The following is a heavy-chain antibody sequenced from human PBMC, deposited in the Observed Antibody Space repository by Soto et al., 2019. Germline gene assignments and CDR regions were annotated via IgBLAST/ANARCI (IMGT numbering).Heavy chain of an antibody. Sequence: GESLKISCKGSGYSFTSYWIGWVRQMPGKGLEWMGIIYPGDSDTRYSPSFQGQVTISADKSISTAYLQWSSLKASDTAMYYCASVFCGGDCYSAEYFQHWGQGTLVTVSS. J-gene: IGHJ1*01. D-gene: IGHD2-21*02. V-gene: IGHV5-51*01. CDR1: GYSFTSYW. CDR2: IYPGDSDT. CDR3: ASVFCGGDCYSAEYFQH.